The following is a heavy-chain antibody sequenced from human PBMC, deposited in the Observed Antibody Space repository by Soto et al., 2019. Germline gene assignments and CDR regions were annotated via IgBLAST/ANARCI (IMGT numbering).Heavy chain of an antibody. J-gene: IGHJ6*04. CDR1: GGTFSRYS. D-gene: IGHD2-2*01. V-gene: IGHV1-69*08. CDR2: MIPIFGIA. Sequence: QVQLVQSGAEVKKPGSSVKVSCKASGGTFSRYSITWVRQAPGHGLEWLGRMIPIFGIASYAQKFQGRGTITAHDSTSTAYMELSSLRSDDTAVYYCTREDRDRETGLVPAAIDGMDVWGEGTTVTVSS. CDR3: TREDRDRETGLVPAAIDGMDV.